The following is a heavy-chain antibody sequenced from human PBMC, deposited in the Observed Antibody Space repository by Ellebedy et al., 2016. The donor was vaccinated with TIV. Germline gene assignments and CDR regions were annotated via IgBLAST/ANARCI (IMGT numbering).Heavy chain of an antibody. J-gene: IGHJ6*02. V-gene: IGHV3-30-3*01. CDR1: GFIFSSYA. Sequence: GGSLRLSXAASGFIFSSYAMHWVRQAPGKGLDWVAVISYDGSNKYYADSVKGRFTISRDNSKNTLYLQMNSLRAEDTAVYYCAREIFLWSLGNYYYGMDVWGHGTTVIVSS. CDR2: ISYDGSNK. D-gene: IGHD3-10*01. CDR3: AREIFLWSLGNYYYGMDV.